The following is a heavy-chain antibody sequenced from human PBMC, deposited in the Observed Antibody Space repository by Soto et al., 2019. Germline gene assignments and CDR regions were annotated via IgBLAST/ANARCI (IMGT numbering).Heavy chain of an antibody. V-gene: IGHV3-30-3*01. D-gene: IGHD3-3*01. J-gene: IGHJ4*02. CDR1: GFTFSRHT. CDR2: ISDDGSNT. Sequence: QVQLVESGGGVVQPGRSLRLSCAASGFTFSRHTMHWVRQAPGKGLEWVAAISDDGSNTYYADSVKGRFTISRDNSKNTLYLQINSLSSEDTAVHHCEREVYYDFWSGFNTHPYYFDDWGQGTLVTVSS. CDR3: EREVYYDFWSGFNTHPYYFDD.